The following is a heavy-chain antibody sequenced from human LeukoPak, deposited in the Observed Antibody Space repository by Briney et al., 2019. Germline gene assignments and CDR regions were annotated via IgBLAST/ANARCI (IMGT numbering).Heavy chain of an antibody. J-gene: IGHJ4*02. CDR3: ARGEMATWNFNY. D-gene: IGHD5-24*01. V-gene: IGHV1-69*13. Sequence: SVKVSCKASGGTFSSYAISWVRQAPGQGLEWMGGIIPILGTANYAQKFQGRVTITADESTSTAYMELSSLRSEDTAVYYCARGEMATWNFNYWGQGTLVTVSS. CDR2: IIPILGTA. CDR1: GGTFSSYA.